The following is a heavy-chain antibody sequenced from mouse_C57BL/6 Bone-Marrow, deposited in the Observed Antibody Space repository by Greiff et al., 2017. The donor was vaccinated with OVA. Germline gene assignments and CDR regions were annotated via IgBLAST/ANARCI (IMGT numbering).Heavy chain of an antibody. D-gene: IGHD1-1*01. Sequence: VQLQQPGAELVMPGASVKLSCKASGYTFTSYWMHWVKQRPGQGLEWIGEIDPSDSYTNYNQKFKGKSTLTVDKSSSTAYMQLSSLTSEDSAVYYCARACPVDGSRSLWYFDVWGTGTTVTVSS. CDR1: GYTFTSYW. J-gene: IGHJ1*03. V-gene: IGHV1-69*01. CDR2: IDPSDSYT. CDR3: ARACPVDGSRSLWYFDV.